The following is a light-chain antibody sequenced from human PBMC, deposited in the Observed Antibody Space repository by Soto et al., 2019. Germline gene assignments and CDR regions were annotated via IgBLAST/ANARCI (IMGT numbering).Light chain of an antibody. CDR2: EVS. Sequence: QSALTKPPSAYGSPGQSVTISCTGTSSDVGDYNYVSWYQHHPGKAPKLMIYEVSKRPSGVPDRFSGSKSGNTASLTVSGLQAEDEADYYCSSYVGRNNFVFGTGTKVTVL. CDR1: SSDVGDYNY. V-gene: IGLV2-8*01. CDR3: SSYVGRNNFV. J-gene: IGLJ1*01.